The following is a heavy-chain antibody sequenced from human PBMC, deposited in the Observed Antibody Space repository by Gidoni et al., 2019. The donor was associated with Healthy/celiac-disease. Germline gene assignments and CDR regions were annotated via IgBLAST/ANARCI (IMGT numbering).Heavy chain of an antibody. CDR2: IYTSGST. CDR1: GGSISSGSYY. V-gene: IGHV4-61*02. CDR3: ARGGIVGATWRFDP. D-gene: IGHD1-26*01. Sequence: QVQLQESGPGLVKPSQTLSLTCTVSGGSISSGSYYWSWIRQPAGKGLEWIGRIYTSGSTNYNPSLKSRVTMSVDTSKNQFSLKLSSVTAADTAVYYCARGGIVGATWRFDPWGQGTLVTVSS. J-gene: IGHJ5*02.